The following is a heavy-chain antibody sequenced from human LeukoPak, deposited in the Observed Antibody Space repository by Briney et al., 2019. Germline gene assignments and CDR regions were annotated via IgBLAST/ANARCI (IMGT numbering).Heavy chain of an antibody. V-gene: IGHV1-8*01. Sequence: GASVKVSCKASGYTFTSYDINWVRQATGQGLEWMGWMNPNSGNTGHAQKFQGRVTMTRNTSISTAYMELSSLRSEDTAVYYCARGRGYSYGRARGYYFDYWGQGTLVTVSS. D-gene: IGHD5-18*01. CDR3: ARGRGYSYGRARGYYFDY. J-gene: IGHJ4*02. CDR1: GYTFTSYD. CDR2: MNPNSGNT.